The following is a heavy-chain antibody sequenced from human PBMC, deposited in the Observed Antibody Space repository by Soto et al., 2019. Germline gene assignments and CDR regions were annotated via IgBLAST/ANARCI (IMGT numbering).Heavy chain of an antibody. V-gene: IGHV1-2*02. CDR3: AREFQRGLDY. D-gene: IGHD3-10*01. J-gene: IGHJ4*02. CDR1: GYTFTAYF. CDR2: MNGNGGT. Sequence: QVQLVQSGAEVKKPGASVKVSCKTSGYTFTAYFLHWVRQAPGQGPEWMRWMNGNGGTTYAPKFQGRVTVTRDTSINTAYMELRTLTSDDTAVYYCAREFQRGLDYWGQGTLVTVSS.